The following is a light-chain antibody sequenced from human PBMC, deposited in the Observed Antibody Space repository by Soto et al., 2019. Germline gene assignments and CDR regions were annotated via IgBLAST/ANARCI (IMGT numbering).Light chain of an antibody. CDR1: SSDVGGYNY. V-gene: IGLV2-14*01. Sequence: QSALTQPASVSGSPGQSITISCTGTSSDVGGYNYVSWFQQYPGKAPKLTIYDVNNRPSGVSSRFSGSKSGNTASLTISGLQAEAEADYYCSSYTSISTVVFGGGTKLTVL. CDR3: SSYTSISTVV. J-gene: IGLJ2*01. CDR2: DVN.